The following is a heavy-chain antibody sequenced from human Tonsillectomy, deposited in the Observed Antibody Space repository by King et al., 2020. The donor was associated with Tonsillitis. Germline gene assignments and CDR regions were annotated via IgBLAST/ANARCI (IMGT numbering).Heavy chain of an antibody. J-gene: IGHJ4*02. D-gene: IGHD3-22*01. Sequence: DVQLVESGAEVKKPGESLKISCKGSGYSFTSYWIGWVRQMPGKGLEWMGIIYPGDSDTRYSPSFQGQVTISADKSISTAYLQWSSLKASDTAMYYCARLGTTYYYDSSGFSYYFDYWGQGTLVTVSS. CDR3: ARLGTTYYYDSSGFSYYFDY. CDR2: IYPGDSDT. V-gene: IGHV5-51*01. CDR1: GYSFTSYW.